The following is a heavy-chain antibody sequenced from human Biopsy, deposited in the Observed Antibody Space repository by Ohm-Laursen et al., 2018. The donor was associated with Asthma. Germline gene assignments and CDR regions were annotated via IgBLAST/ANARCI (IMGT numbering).Heavy chain of an antibody. J-gene: IGHJ6*02. Sequence: ASVKVSCKASGYTFTGYYMHWVRQAPGQGLEWMGRINPNSGGTNYTQKFQGRVTMTRDTSISTAYMELSSLRSDDTAVYYCARELLDIVAFDYYYYGMDVWGQGTTVTVSS. CDR1: GYTFTGYY. CDR3: ARELLDIVAFDYYYYGMDV. CDR2: INPNSGGT. D-gene: IGHD5-12*01. V-gene: IGHV1-2*06.